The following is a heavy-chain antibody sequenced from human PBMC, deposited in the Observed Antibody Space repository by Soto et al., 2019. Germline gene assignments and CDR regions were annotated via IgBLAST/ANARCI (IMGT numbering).Heavy chain of an antibody. D-gene: IGHD5-18*01. CDR2: IYYSGST. Sequence: SETLSLTCTVSGGSISSSSYYWGWIRQPPGKGLEWIGSIYYSGSTYYNPSLKSRVTISVDTSKNQFSLKLSSVTAADTAVYYCARHSGDTAMVYYFDYWGQGTLVTVSS. V-gene: IGHV4-39*01. CDR3: ARHSGDTAMVYYFDY. J-gene: IGHJ4*02. CDR1: GGSISSSSYY.